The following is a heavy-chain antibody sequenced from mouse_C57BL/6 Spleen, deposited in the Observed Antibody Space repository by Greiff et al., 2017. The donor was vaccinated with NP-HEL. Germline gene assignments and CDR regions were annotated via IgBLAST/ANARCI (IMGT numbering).Heavy chain of an antibody. CDR2: IYPGSGNT. CDR3: ARGDFHGSSGYYFDY. Sequence: QVQLKQSGPELVKPGASVKISCKASGYSFTSYYIHWVKQRPGQGLEWIGWIYPGSGNTKYNEKFKGKATLTADTSSSTAYMQLSSLTSEDSAVYYCARGDFHGSSGYYFDYWGQGTTLTVSS. V-gene: IGHV1-66*01. J-gene: IGHJ2*01. D-gene: IGHD1-1*01. CDR1: GYSFTSYY.